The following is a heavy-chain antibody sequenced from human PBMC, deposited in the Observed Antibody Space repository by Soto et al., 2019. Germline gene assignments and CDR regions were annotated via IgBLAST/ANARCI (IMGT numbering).Heavy chain of an antibody. V-gene: IGHV4-31*03. D-gene: IGHD3-10*01. Sequence: SETLSLTCNVSGGSISSGGYYWTWIRQHPGKGLEWIGKIHHSGSTFYNPSLKSRVSISVDTSKNQFSLKLSSVTAADTAVYFCVRGVLSWGQGTLVTVSS. CDR2: IHHSGST. CDR1: GGSISSGGYY. J-gene: IGHJ1*01. CDR3: VRGVLS.